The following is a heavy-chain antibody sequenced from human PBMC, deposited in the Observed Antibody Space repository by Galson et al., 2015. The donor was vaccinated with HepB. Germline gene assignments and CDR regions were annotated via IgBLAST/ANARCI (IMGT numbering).Heavy chain of an antibody. CDR2: IYYSGST. D-gene: IGHD6-6*01. V-gene: IGHV4-59*01. CDR3: ASVPRDYISASGGWFDP. J-gene: IGHJ5*02. Sequence: LSLTCTVSGGSISSYYWSWIRQPPGKGLEWIGYIYYSGSTNYNPSLKSRVTISVHTSKNQFSLKLSSVTAAATAVYYCASVPRDYISASGGWFDPWGQGTLFTVSS. CDR1: GGSISSYY.